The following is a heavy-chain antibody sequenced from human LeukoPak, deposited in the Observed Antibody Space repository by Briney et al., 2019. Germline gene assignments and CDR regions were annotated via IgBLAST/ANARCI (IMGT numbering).Heavy chain of an antibody. CDR3: ARSLSYSSSWTSFDY. D-gene: IGHD6-13*01. V-gene: IGHV1-18*01. CDR1: GHTFTSYG. CDR2: ISAYNGNT. J-gene: IGHJ4*02. Sequence: ASVKVSCKASGHTFTSYGISWVRQAPGQGLEWMGRISAYNGNTNYAQKLQGRVTMTTDTSTSTAYMELRSLRSDDTAVYYCARSLSYSSSWTSFDYWGQGTLVTVSS.